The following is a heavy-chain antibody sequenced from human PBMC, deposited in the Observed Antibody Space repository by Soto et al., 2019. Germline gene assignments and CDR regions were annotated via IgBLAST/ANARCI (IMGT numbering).Heavy chain of an antibody. D-gene: IGHD1-7*01. CDR3: ARDKTTGRFDY. CDR1: GGSFSGYY. V-gene: IGHV4-34*01. J-gene: IGHJ4*02. CDR2: INHSGST. Sequence: QVQLQQWGAGLLKPSETLSLTCAVYGGSFSGYYWTWIRQPPGTGLEWIGEINHSGSTNYNPALNRRVTISVATSKNQFSLKLTSATAADAAVYYCARDKTTGRFDYWGQGTLVTVSS.